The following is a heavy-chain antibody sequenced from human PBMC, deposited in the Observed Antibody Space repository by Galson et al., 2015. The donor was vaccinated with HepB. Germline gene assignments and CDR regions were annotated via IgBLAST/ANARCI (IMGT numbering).Heavy chain of an antibody. D-gene: IGHD3-22*01. V-gene: IGHV2-70*11. Sequence: PALVKPTQTLTLTRTFSGFSLSTSGMCVSWIRQPPGKALEWLARIDWDDDKYYSTSLKTRLTISKDTSKNQVVLTMTNMDPVDTATYYCARIRYYYDSSGYYFDYWGQGTLVTVSS. CDR2: IDWDDDK. J-gene: IGHJ4*02. CDR3: ARIRYYYDSSGYYFDY. CDR1: GFSLSTSGMC.